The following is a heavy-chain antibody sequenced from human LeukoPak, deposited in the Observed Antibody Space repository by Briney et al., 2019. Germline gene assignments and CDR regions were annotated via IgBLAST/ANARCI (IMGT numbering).Heavy chain of an antibody. J-gene: IGHJ4*02. CDR3: ARDWRRGYFDY. CDR1: GGSFSGYY. CDR2: INHSGST. Sequence: SETLSLTCAVYGGSFSGYYWSWIRQPPGKGLEWIGEINHSGSTNYNPSLKSRVTISVDTSKNQFSLKLSSVTAADTAVYYCARDWRRGYFDYWGQGTLVTVSS. V-gene: IGHV4-34*01.